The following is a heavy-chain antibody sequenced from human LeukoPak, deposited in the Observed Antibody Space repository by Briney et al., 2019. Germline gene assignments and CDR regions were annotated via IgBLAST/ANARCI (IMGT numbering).Heavy chain of an antibody. D-gene: IGHD3-10*01. V-gene: IGHV3-74*01. Sequence: GGSLRLSCAASGFTFSNYWMYWVRQAPGKGLFWVSRINSDGNTTNYADSVKGRFTISRDNAKNTLYLQMNSLRAEDTAVYYCARVSWFWDFHYHYYMDVWGKGTTVTISS. CDR2: INSDGNTT. CDR1: GFTFSNYW. J-gene: IGHJ6*03. CDR3: ARVSWFWDFHYHYYMDV.